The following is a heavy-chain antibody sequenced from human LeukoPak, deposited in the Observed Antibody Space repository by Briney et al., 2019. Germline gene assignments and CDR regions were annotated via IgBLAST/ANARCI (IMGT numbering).Heavy chain of an antibody. J-gene: IGHJ4*02. D-gene: IGHD5-18*01. Sequence: GGSLRLSCAASGFTFSDYYMSWIRQARGKGLEWVSYISSSGSTIYYADSVKGRFTISRDNAKNSLYLQMNSLRAEDTAVYYCARSVDTAMVTLDYWGQGTLVTVSS. CDR2: ISSSGSTI. CDR1: GFTFSDYY. V-gene: IGHV3-11*01. CDR3: ARSVDTAMVTLDY.